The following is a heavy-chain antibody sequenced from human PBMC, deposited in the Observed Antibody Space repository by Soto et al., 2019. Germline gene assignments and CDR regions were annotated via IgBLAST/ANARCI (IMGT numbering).Heavy chain of an antibody. CDR2: IIPIFGTA. D-gene: IGHD2-15*01. CDR1: GGTFSSYA. CDR3: ARVALYCSGGSCYSIYYYYGMDV. J-gene: IGHJ6*02. V-gene: IGHV1-69*01. Sequence: QVQLVQSGAEVKKPGSSVKVSCKASGGTFSSYAISWVRQAPGQGLEWMGGIIPIFGTANYAQKFQGRVTIPADESTSTAYMELSSLRSEDTAVYYCARVALYCSGGSCYSIYYYYGMDVWGQGTTVTVSS.